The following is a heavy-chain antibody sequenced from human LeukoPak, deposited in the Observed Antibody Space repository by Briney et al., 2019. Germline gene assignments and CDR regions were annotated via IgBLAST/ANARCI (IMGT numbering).Heavy chain of an antibody. V-gene: IGHV1-69*04. Sequence: SVKVSCKASGGTFSRFVITWVRQVPGQGLEWMGEIIPYLNIPDYAQKFQGRVTITADKSTSTAYMEVSGLRSEDTAVYYCAIGGYYEVDALDVWGQGTTVTVSS. D-gene: IGHD3-16*01. CDR3: AIGGYYEVDALDV. J-gene: IGHJ6*02. CDR2: IIPYLNIP. CDR1: GGTFSRFV.